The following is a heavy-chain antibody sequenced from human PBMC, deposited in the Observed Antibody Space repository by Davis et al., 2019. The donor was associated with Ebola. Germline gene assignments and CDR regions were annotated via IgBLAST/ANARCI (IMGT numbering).Heavy chain of an antibody. Sequence: GGSLRLSCKGSGYSFTSYWIGWVRQMPGKGLEWMGIIYPGDSDTRYSPSFQGQVTISADKSISTAYLQWSSLKASDTAMYYCARRDDSSGYYLLFDYWGQGTLVTVSS. D-gene: IGHD3-22*01. CDR1: GYSFTSYW. J-gene: IGHJ4*02. CDR3: ARRDDSSGYYLLFDY. V-gene: IGHV5-51*01. CDR2: IYPGDSDT.